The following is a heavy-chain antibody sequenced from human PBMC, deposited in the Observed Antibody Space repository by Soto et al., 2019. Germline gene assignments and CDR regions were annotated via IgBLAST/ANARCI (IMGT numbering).Heavy chain of an antibody. D-gene: IGHD2-15*01. CDR1: GFTFDDYA. CDR2: ISWNSGSI. J-gene: IGHJ5*02. CDR3: AKDRARYCSGGSCYXVLT. V-gene: IGHV3-9*01. Sequence: GGSLRLSCAASGFTFDDYAMHWVRQAPGKGLEWVSGISWNSGSIGYADSVKGRFTISRDNAKNSLYLQMNSLRAEDTALYYCAKDRARYCSGGSCYXVLTWGQGTLVTVSS.